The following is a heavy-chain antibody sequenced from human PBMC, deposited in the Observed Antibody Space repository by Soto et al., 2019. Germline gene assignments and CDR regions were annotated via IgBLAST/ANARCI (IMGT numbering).Heavy chain of an antibody. D-gene: IGHD3-16*01. J-gene: IGHJ6*02. CDR2: INSDGSST. CDR1: GFTFSSYW. V-gene: IGHV3-74*01. CDR3: ASLVITFGGGTAYYGMDV. Sequence: EVQLVESGGGLVQPGGSLRLSCAASGFTFSSYWMHWVRQAPGKGLVWVSRINSDGSSTSYADSVKGRFTISRDNAKNNLYLQMNSLRAEDTAVYYCASLVITFGGGTAYYGMDVWGQGTTVTVSS.